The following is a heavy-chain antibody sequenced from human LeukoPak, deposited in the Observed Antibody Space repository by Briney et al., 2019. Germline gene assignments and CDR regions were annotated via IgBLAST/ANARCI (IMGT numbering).Heavy chain of an antibody. CDR3: ASATTGGYYYYYGMDV. Sequence: PSETLSLTCAVYGGSFSGYYWSWIRQPPGKGLEWIGEINHSGSTNYNPSLKSRVTISVDTSKNQFFLKLSSVTAADTAVYYCASATTGGYYYYYGMDVWGQGTTVTVSS. J-gene: IGHJ6*02. CDR2: INHSGST. D-gene: IGHD4-17*01. CDR1: GGSFSGYY. V-gene: IGHV4-34*01.